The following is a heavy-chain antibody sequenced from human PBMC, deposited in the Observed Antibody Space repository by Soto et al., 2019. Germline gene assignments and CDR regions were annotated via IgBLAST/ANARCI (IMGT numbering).Heavy chain of an antibody. CDR2: IWYDGSNK. Sequence: GGSLRLSCAASGFTFSSYGMHWVRQAPGKGLEWVAVIWYDGSNKYYADSVKGRFTISRDNSKNTLYLQMNSLRAEDTAVYYCARDYYVSSGYYYGGHYWGQGTLGTVS. V-gene: IGHV3-33*01. CDR3: ARDYYVSSGYYYGGHY. J-gene: IGHJ4*02. D-gene: IGHD3-22*01. CDR1: GFTFSSYG.